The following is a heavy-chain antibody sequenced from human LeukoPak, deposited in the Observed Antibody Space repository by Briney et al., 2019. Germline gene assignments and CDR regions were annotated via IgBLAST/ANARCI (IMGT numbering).Heavy chain of an antibody. CDR3: AKDFNGYVGPDAFDI. Sequence: KISCKASGGTFSSYAISWVRQAPGQGLEWMGGIIPIFGTANYAQKFQGRVTITADESTSTAYMELNSLRAEDTAVYYCAKDFNGYVGPDAFDIWGQGTMVTVSS. CDR1: GGTFSSYA. J-gene: IGHJ3*02. V-gene: IGHV1-69*01. CDR2: IIPIFGTA. D-gene: IGHD1-26*01.